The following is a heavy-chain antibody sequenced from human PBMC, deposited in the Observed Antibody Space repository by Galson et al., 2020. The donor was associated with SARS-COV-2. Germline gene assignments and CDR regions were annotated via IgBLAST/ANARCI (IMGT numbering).Heavy chain of an antibody. Sequence: SETLSLTCTVSGGSISSGSYYWSWIRQPAGKELEWTGRIHSTGSTNYNPSLKSRVTISVDTAKDQFSLRLSSVTAADTAVYDWARSDDSNGNALDIWGQGTMVTVSS. CDR2: IHSTGST. J-gene: IGHJ3*02. CDR3: ARSDDSNGNALDI. CDR1: GGSISSGSYY. V-gene: IGHV4-61*02. D-gene: IGHD3-22*01.